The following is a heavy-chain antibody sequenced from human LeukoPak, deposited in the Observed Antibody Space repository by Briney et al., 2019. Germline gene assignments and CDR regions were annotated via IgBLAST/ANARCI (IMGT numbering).Heavy chain of an antibody. V-gene: IGHV1-46*01. J-gene: IGHJ6*03. D-gene: IGHD6-6*01. Sequence: VASVKVSCKASGYTFIGHWMHWVRQAPGQGLEWMGIINPNGGTTSYAQKFQGRVTLTGDTSTSTVYMELSSLRSEDTAVYYCAIDRSRSSPYYYYMDVWGKGTTVTVSS. CDR1: GYTFIGHW. CDR3: AIDRSRSSPYYYYMDV. CDR2: INPNGGTT.